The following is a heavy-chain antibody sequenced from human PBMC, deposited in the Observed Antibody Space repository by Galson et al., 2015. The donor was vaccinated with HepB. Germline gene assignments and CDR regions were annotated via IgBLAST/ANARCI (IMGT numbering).Heavy chain of an antibody. CDR3: AGYLYMGGSYSRAFDI. J-gene: IGHJ3*02. Sequence: SVKVSCKASGFTFTSSAMQWVRQARGQRLEWIGWIVVGSGNTNYAQKFQERVTITRDMSTSTAYMELSSLRSEDTAVYYCAGYLYMGGSYSRAFDIWGQGTMVTVSS. D-gene: IGHD1-26*01. CDR1: GFTFTSSA. V-gene: IGHV1-58*02. CDR2: IVVGSGNT.